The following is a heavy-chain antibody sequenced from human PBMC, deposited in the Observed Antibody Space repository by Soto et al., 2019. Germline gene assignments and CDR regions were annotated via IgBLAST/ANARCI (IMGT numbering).Heavy chain of an antibody. J-gene: IGHJ6*03. D-gene: IGHD3-10*01. CDR3: ARGFSYYGSGRSNLDYYYYYYMDV. V-gene: IGHV3-7*04. Sequence: GGSLRLSCVASGFTFSSYWMSWVRQAPGKGLEWVANIKQDGSEKYYVDSVKGRFTISRDNAKNSLYLQMNSLRAEDTAVYYCARGFSYYGSGRSNLDYYYYYYMDVWGKGTTVTVSS. CDR2: IKQDGSEK. CDR1: GFTFSSYW.